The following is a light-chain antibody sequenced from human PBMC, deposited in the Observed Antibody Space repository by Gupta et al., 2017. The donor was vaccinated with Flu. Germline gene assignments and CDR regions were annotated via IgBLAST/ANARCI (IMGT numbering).Light chain of an antibody. CDR1: SSDVGGYNY. V-gene: IGLV2-14*01. CDR3: TSDTSSNSVV. J-gene: IGLJ3*02. Sequence: SITISCTGSSSDVGGYNYVYWHQHNPATALILMIYEVINRPSGLSNGFSGSKSGNTAFTTTSRLQAEDAAYYYRTSDTSSNSVVFGGGTKMTVL. CDR2: EVI.